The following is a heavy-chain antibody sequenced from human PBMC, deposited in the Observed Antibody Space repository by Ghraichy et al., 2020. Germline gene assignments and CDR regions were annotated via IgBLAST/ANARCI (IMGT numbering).Heavy chain of an antibody. CDR2: IIPIFGTA. Sequence: SVKVSCKASGGTFSSYAISWVRQAPGQGLEWMGGIIPIFGTANYAQKFQGRVTITADESTSTAYMELSSLRSEDTAVYYCASKYSGSFYYDYWGQGTLVTVSS. D-gene: IGHD1-26*01. J-gene: IGHJ4*02. V-gene: IGHV1-69*13. CDR3: ASKYSGSFYYDY. CDR1: GGTFSSYA.